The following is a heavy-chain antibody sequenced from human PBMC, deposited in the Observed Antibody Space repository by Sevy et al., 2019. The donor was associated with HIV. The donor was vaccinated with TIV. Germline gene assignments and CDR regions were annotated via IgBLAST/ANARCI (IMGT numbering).Heavy chain of an antibody. Sequence: GGSLRLSCAASGFTFSSYGMHWVRQAPGKGLEWVAVIWYDGSNKYYADSVKGRFTISKENSKNTLYLQMNSLRAEDTAVYYCARDLRQLVELGPYYYYGMDVWGQGTKVTVS. D-gene: IGHD6-13*01. CDR2: IWYDGSNK. CDR3: ARDLRQLVELGPYYYYGMDV. CDR1: GFTFSSYG. J-gene: IGHJ6*02. V-gene: IGHV3-33*01.